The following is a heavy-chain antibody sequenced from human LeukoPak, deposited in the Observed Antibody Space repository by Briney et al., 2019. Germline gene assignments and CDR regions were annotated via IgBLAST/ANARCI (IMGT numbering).Heavy chain of an antibody. CDR3: AKDLPTVNTWIYFDY. J-gene: IGHJ4*02. Sequence: GGSLRLSCAASGFTFSTYALSWVRQARAKGLEWVSAISGNGGSAYYSDSVKGRFTISRDNSKNTLYLQMNSLRAEDTAVYYCAKDLPTVNTWIYFDYWGQGTLVTVSS. V-gene: IGHV3-23*01. CDR2: ISGNGGSA. D-gene: IGHD4-17*01. CDR1: GFTFSTYA.